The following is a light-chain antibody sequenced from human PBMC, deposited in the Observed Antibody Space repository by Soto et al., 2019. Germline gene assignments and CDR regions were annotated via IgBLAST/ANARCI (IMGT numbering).Light chain of an antibody. Sequence: QSVLTQPPSVSGAPGQRVTISSTGSSSNIGAGYDVHWYQQLPGTAPKLLIYGNSNRPSGVPDRFSGSKSGTSASLAITGLQAEDEADYYCQSYDSSPSGYVFGTGTKLTVL. V-gene: IGLV1-40*01. CDR1: SSNIGAGYD. CDR3: QSYDSSPSGYV. J-gene: IGLJ1*01. CDR2: GNS.